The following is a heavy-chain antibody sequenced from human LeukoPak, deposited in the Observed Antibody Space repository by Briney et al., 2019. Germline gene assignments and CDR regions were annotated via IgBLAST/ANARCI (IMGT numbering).Heavy chain of an antibody. CDR3: ARVRGSSGWYLIGY. Sequence: PGRSLRLSCAASGFTFSSYAMHWVRQAPGKGLEWVAVISYDGSNKYYADSVKGRFTISRDNSKNTLYLQMNSLRAEDTAVYYCARVRGSSGWYLIGYWGQGTPVTVSS. J-gene: IGHJ4*02. V-gene: IGHV3-30*04. CDR2: ISYDGSNK. CDR1: GFTFSSYA. D-gene: IGHD6-19*01.